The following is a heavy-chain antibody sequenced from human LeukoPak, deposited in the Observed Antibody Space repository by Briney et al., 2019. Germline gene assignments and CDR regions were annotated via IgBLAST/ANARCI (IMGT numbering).Heavy chain of an antibody. V-gene: IGHV3-74*01. CDR1: GFTFSSYW. CDR3: ARNQGSDLDY. J-gene: IGHJ4*02. CDR2: INSDGSTT. Sequence: GGSLRLSCAASGFTFSSYWMHWVRQAPGKGLVWVSRINSDGSTTSYADSMKGRFTISSDNAKNTLYMQMNSVRAEDMAVYYCARNQGSDLDYWGQGTLVTVSS. D-gene: IGHD1-14*01.